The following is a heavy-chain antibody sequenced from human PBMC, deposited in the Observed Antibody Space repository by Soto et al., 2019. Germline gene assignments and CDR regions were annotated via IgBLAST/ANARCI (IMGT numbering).Heavy chain of an antibody. V-gene: IGHV1-58*01. CDR3: ARDYGSSWYSYYRFSSRGMDV. D-gene: IGHD6-13*01. CDR2: IVVGSGNT. J-gene: IGHJ6*02. CDR1: GFTFTSSA. Sequence: SVKVSCKASGFTFTSSAVQWVRQARGQRLEWIGWIVVGSGNTNYAQKFQGRVTITADESTSTAYMELSSLSAEDTAVYYCARDYGSSWYSYYRFSSRGMDVWGQGTTVTVSS.